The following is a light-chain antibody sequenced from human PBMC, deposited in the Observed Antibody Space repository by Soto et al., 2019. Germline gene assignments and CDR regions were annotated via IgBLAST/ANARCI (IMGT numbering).Light chain of an antibody. CDR3: QQYNIWPPLT. V-gene: IGKV3-15*01. CDR1: QSVSSN. J-gene: IGKJ4*01. Sequence: EIVMTQSPATMSVSPGERATLSCRASQSVSSNLAWYQQKPGQAPRLLIYGASTRATGSPARFSGSGSGTELTLTISSLQSEDFAVYYCQQYNIWPPLTFGGGTKVEIK. CDR2: GAS.